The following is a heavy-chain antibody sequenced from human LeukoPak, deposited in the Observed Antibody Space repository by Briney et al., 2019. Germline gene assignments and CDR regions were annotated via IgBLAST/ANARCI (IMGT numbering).Heavy chain of an antibody. V-gene: IGHV3-48*03. CDR2: ISSSGSTI. CDR3: ARVGWGYSYGTATDY. Sequence: PGGSQRLSCAASGFTFSSYEMNWVRQAPGKGLEWVSYISSSGSTIYYADSVKGRFTISRDNAKNSLYLQMNSLRAEDTAVYYCARVGWGYSYGTATDYWGQGTLVTVSS. J-gene: IGHJ4*02. D-gene: IGHD5-18*01. CDR1: GFTFSSYE.